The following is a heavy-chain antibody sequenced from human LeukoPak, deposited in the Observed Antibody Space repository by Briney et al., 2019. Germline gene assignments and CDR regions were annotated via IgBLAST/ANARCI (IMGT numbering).Heavy chain of an antibody. J-gene: IGHJ4*02. CDR3: AKDIGSSSWYLGN. CDR1: GFTFDDYA. CDR2: ISWNSGKI. V-gene: IGHV3-9*01. Sequence: GGSLRLSCGASGFTFDDYAMHWVRPAPGKGLEWVSGISWNSGKINYADSVKGRFTISRDNAKNSLYLEMNSLRAEDTALYYCAKDIGSSSWYLGNWGQGTLVTVSS. D-gene: IGHD6-13*01.